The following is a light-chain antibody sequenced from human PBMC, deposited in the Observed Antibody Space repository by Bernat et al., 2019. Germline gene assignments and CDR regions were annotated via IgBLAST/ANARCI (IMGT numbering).Light chain of an antibody. CDR1: SSDVGGYDY. CDR2: DVR. CDR3: RSYTGSSTLV. V-gene: IGLV2-14*03. J-gene: IGLJ3*02. Sequence: QSALTQPASVSGSPGQSITISCTGTSSDVGGYDYVSWYQQHPGRAPKLMIYDVRDRPSGISNRFSGSKSGDTASLTISGLLAEDEADYYCRSYTGSSTLVFGGGTRLTVL.